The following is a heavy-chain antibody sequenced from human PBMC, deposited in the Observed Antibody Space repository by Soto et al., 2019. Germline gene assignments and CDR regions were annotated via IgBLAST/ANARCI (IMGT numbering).Heavy chain of an antibody. D-gene: IGHD3-3*01. J-gene: IGHJ6*02. CDR2: ISSSSSYT. Sequence: PGGSLRLSCAASGFTFSDYYMSWIRQAPGKGLEWVSYISSSSSYTNYADSVKGRFTITRDNAKNSLYLQMNSLRAEDTAVYYSARFWSGPGLDVWGQGTTVTVSS. CDR3: ARFWSGPGLDV. V-gene: IGHV3-11*03. CDR1: GFTFSDYY.